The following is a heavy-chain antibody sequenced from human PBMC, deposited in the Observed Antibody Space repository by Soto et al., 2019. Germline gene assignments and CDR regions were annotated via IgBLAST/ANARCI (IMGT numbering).Heavy chain of an antibody. J-gene: IGHJ5*02. V-gene: IGHV3-9*01. CDR1: GFRFEQYV. Sequence: VQVVASGGGLVQPGRSLRLSCAVSGFRFEQYVMHWVRQAPGKGLECVSTVSPTGDTVAYADSVEGRFTVSRDNAKNSLYLQMNSLRGDDTAFYYYIKDAPNGSIDAWGQGTLVNISS. CDR2: VSPTGDTV. D-gene: IGHD3-10*01. CDR3: IKDAPNGSIDA.